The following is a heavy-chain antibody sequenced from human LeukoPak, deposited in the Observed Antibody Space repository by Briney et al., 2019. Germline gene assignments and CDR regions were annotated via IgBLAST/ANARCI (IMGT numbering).Heavy chain of an antibody. Sequence: ASVKVSCKASGYTLTDYYMHWVRQAPGQGLEWMGRINPNSGGTNYAQKFQGRVTMTRNTSISTAYMELSSLRSEDTAVYYCASPRIYGMDVWGQGTTVTVSS. V-gene: IGHV1-2*06. CDR3: ASPRIYGMDV. CDR2: INPNSGGT. J-gene: IGHJ6*02. CDR1: GYTLTDYY.